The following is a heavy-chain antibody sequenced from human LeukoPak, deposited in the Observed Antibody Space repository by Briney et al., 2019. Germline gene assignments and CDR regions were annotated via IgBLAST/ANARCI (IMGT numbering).Heavy chain of an antibody. CDR3: ARGRYCSRTNCYGDKWFDP. CDR1: GGSFSGYY. J-gene: IGHJ5*02. D-gene: IGHD2-2*01. Sequence: PETLSLTCAVYGGSFSGYYWSWIRQPPGNGLEWIRVANPSGSTNYNPSIKGRVIISVDTSKNQFSLNLSSVTAADTAVYYCARGRYCSRTNCYGDKWFDPWGQGTLVTV. V-gene: IGHV4-34*01. CDR2: ANPSGST.